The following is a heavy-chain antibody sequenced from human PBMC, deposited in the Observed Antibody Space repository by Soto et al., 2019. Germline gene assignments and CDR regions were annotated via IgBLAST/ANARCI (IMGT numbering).Heavy chain of an antibody. Sequence: APVKVSCKASGYTFTGYYMHWVRQAPGQGREWMGWINPNSGGTNYAQKFQGRVTMTRDTSISTAYMELSRLRSDDTAVYYCASGYSYGSSFGYWGQGTLVTVSS. V-gene: IGHV1-2*02. CDR3: ASGYSYGSSFGY. CDR1: GYTFTGYY. CDR2: INPNSGGT. D-gene: IGHD5-18*01. J-gene: IGHJ4*02.